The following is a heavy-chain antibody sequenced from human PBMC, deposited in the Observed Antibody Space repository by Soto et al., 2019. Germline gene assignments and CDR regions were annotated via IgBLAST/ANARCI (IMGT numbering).Heavy chain of an antibody. CDR2: INAGNGNT. CDR3: ARPGIMITSGSNDAFHV. V-gene: IGHV1-3*01. Sequence: QVQLVQSGAEVRKPGASVKVSCKASGYTFTMYSVHWVRQAPGQRLEWMGYINAGNGNTKYLQKLQGRVTFARDTSANTVDMELSSLSSEDTAMYYCARPGIMITSGSNDAFHVWGQGTMVTVSS. D-gene: IGHD3-16*01. J-gene: IGHJ3*01. CDR1: GYTFTMYS.